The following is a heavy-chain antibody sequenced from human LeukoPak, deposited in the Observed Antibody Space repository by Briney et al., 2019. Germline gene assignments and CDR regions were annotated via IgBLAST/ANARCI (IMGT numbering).Heavy chain of an antibody. J-gene: IGHJ4*02. CDR2: IYYSGST. D-gene: IGHD3-22*01. V-gene: IGHV4-39*01. Sequence: PSETLSLTCTVSGGSISSSSYYWGWIRQPPGKGLEWLGSIYYSGSTYYNPSLKSRVTISVDTSKNQFSLKLSSVTAADTAVYYCATWGDYYDSSGYINWGQGTLVTVSS. CDR1: GGSISSSSYY. CDR3: ATWGDYYDSSGYIN.